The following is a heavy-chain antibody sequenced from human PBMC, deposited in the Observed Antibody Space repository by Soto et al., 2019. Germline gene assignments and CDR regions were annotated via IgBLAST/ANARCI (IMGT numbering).Heavy chain of an antibody. D-gene: IGHD3-10*01. CDR1: GYSISSGYY. Sequence: PSETLSLTCAVSGYSISSGYYWGWIRQPPGKGLEWIGGIYHSGSTYYNPSLKSRVTIPVDTSKNQFSLKLSSVTAADTAVYYCARDPAQYGSGSYYWGQGTLVTVSS. CDR3: ARDPAQYGSGSYY. CDR2: IYHSGST. V-gene: IGHV4-38-2*02. J-gene: IGHJ4*02.